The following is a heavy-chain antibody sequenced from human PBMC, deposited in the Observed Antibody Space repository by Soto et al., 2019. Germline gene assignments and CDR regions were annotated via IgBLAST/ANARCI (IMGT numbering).Heavy chain of an antibody. D-gene: IGHD6-19*01. CDR2: TYYRSNWYN. V-gene: IGHV6-1*01. CDR1: GDRVSSSSAA. J-gene: IGHJ4*02. CDR3: ARDGHSGWFDY. Sequence: SETLCLTCAISGDRVSSSSAAWNWIRHSPSRGLEWLGRTYYRSNWYNDYALSVKSRITINPDTSKNQFSLQLNSVTPEDTAVYYCARDGHSGWFDYWGQGTLVTVSS.